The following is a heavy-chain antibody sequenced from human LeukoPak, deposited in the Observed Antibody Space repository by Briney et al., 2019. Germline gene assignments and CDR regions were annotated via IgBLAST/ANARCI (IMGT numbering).Heavy chain of an antibody. CDR1: GFTFSNAW. V-gene: IGHV3-15*01. CDR3: TTGPGYSGYDYYFDY. Sequence: GGSLRLSCAASGFTFSNAWMSWVRQAPGKGLEWVGRIKSKTDGGTTDYAAPVKGRFTTSRDDSKNTLYLQMNSLKTEDTAVYYCTTGPGYSGYDYYFDYWGQGTLVTVFS. J-gene: IGHJ4*02. CDR2: IKSKTDGGTT. D-gene: IGHD5-12*01.